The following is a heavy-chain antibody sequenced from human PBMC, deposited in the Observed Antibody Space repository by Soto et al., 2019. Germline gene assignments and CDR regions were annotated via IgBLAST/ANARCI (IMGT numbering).Heavy chain of an antibody. CDR2: IYYSGST. D-gene: IGHD3-10*01. CDR1: GGSISSYY. J-gene: IGHJ4*02. V-gene: IGHV4-59*08. CDR3: ARHNYGSGSTYFDY. Sequence: QVQLQESGPGLVKPSETLSLTCTVSGGSISSYYWSWIRQPPGKGLEWIGYIYYSGSTNYNPSLRSRGTLSVDTSKNQFSLKLTSMPAADTAVYYCARHNYGSGSTYFDYWGQGTLVTVSS.